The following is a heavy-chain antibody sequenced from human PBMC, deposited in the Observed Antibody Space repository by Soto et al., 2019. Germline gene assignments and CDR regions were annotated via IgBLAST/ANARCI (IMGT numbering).Heavy chain of an antibody. CDR3: ARDTVSQYSSGTYGMDV. Sequence: QVQLVESGGGVVQPGRSLRLSCAASGFTFSSYAMHWVRQAPGKGREWVAVISYDGSNKYYADSVKGRLTISRDNSKNTLYLQMNSLRAEDTAVYYCARDTVSQYSSGTYGMDVWGQGTTVTVSS. J-gene: IGHJ6*02. V-gene: IGHV3-30-3*01. CDR1: GFTFSSYA. CDR2: ISYDGSNK. D-gene: IGHD6-19*01.